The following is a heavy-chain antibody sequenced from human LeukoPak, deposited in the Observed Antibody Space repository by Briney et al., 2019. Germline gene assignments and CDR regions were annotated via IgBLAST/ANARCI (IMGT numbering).Heavy chain of an antibody. CDR1: GFSLSYSN. CDR2: ISSTNGHT. V-gene: IGHV3-21*03. Sequence: PGGSLRLSCAASGFSLSYSNMNWARQAPGKGLEWVSYISSTNGHTYYADSVNGRFTISRDTAKNSLYLQMNSLRVEDTAIYFCARDRDSSGLYGGADLWGQGVLVTVSA. CDR3: ARDRDSSGLYGGADL. D-gene: IGHD6-19*01. J-gene: IGHJ5*02.